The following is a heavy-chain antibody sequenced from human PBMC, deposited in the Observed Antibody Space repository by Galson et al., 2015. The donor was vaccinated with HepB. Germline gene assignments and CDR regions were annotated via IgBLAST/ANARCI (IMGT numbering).Heavy chain of an antibody. CDR2: IKSKTDGGTT. D-gene: IGHD6-19*01. CDR1: GFTFSNAW. Sequence: SLRLSCAASGFTFSNAWMSWVRQAPGKGLEWVGRIKSKTDGGTTAYAAPVKGRFTISRDDSKNTLYLQMNSLKTEDTAVYYCTTRVQWLVLYYYGMDVWGQGTTVTVSS. J-gene: IGHJ6*02. V-gene: IGHV3-15*01. CDR3: TTRVQWLVLYYYGMDV.